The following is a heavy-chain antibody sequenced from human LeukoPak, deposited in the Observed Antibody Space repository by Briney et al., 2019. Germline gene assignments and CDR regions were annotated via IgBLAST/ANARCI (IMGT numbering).Heavy chain of an antibody. V-gene: IGHV3-30*02. CDR2: IRYDESDK. J-gene: IGHJ4*02. Sequence: GGSLRLSCAASGFTFTSYGMHWVRQAPGKGLEWVAHIRYDESDKYYADSVKGRFTISRDNSKNTLYLQMNSLRAEDTAVYYRAKLWFGELLAYWGQGTLVTVSS. CDR3: AKLWFGELLAY. CDR1: GFTFTSYG. D-gene: IGHD3-10*01.